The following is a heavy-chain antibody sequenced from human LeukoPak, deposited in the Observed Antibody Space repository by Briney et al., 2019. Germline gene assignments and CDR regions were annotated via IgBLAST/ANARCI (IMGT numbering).Heavy chain of an antibody. D-gene: IGHD3-22*01. Sequence: SVKVSCKASGYTFISYAMNWVRQAPGQGLEWMGGIIPIFGTANYAQKFQGRVTITADESTSTAYMELSSLRSEDTAVYYCARGGYYDSSGYYYWYFDLWGRGTLVTVSS. J-gene: IGHJ2*01. CDR3: ARGGYYDSSGYYYWYFDL. CDR1: GYTFISYA. CDR2: IIPIFGTA. V-gene: IGHV1-69*13.